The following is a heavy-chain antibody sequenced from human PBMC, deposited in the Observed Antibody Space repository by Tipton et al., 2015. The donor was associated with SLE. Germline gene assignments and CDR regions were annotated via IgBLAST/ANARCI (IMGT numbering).Heavy chain of an antibody. Sequence: TLSLTCTVSDGSISTSSNYWGWIRQPPGKGLMLIGSISYSGATSYNPSLKSRVTISVDTSKNQFSLSLISVTAADTAVYYCARGRWYSASGNYYNVYFDYWGQGTLVTVP. CDR1: DGSISTSSNY. CDR2: ISYSGAT. V-gene: IGHV4-39*07. CDR3: ARGRWYSASGNYYNVYFDY. J-gene: IGHJ4*02. D-gene: IGHD3-10*01.